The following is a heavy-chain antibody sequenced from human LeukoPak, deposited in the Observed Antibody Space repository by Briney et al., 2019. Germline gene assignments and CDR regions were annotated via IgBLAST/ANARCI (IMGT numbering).Heavy chain of an antibody. J-gene: IGHJ4*02. CDR1: GYSFTNYW. CDR3: ASANNILSGCEN. CDR2: IYPGDSDT. Sequence: GESLKISCKTFGYSFTNYWIAWVRQMPGKRLEWMGIIYPGDSDTRYNPSFQGQVNMSADKSINTAYLQWSSLKASDTAMYYCASANNILSGCENLGQGTLVTVSS. D-gene: IGHD3-9*01. V-gene: IGHV5-51*01.